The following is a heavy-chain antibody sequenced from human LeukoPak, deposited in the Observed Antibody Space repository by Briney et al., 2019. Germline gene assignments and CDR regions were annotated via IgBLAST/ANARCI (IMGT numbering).Heavy chain of an antibody. CDR3: ARSGSGSYFEDAFDI. CDR2: ISSSSSTI. J-gene: IGHJ3*02. CDR1: GFTFSSYS. V-gene: IGHV3-48*01. D-gene: IGHD1-26*01. Sequence: PGGSLRLSCAASGFTFSSYSMNWVRQAPGKGLEWVSYISSSSSTIYYADSVKGRFTISRDNAKNSLYLQMNSLRAEDTAVYYCARSGSGSYFEDAFDIWGQGTMVTVSS.